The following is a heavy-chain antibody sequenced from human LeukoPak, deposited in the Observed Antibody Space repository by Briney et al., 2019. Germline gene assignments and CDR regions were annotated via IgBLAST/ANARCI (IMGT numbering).Heavy chain of an antibody. CDR3: ARASITIFGDPFDY. Sequence: GGSLRLSCAASGFTFSSYSMNWVRQAPGKGLEWVSSISSSSSYIYYADSVKGRFTISRDNAKNSLYLQMNSLRAEDTAVYYCARASITIFGDPFDYWGQGTLVTVSS. V-gene: IGHV3-21*01. J-gene: IGHJ4*02. D-gene: IGHD3-3*01. CDR1: GFTFSSYS. CDR2: ISSSSSYI.